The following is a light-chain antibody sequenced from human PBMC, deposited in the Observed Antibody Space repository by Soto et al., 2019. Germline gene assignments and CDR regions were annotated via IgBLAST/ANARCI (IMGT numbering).Light chain of an antibody. CDR2: EVT. V-gene: IGLV2-14*01. J-gene: IGLJ2*01. Sequence: QSALTQPASVSGSPGQSITISCTGTSSDVGAYNYVSWYQQHPGKAPKLMIYEVTNRPSGVSDRLSGSKSGNTASLTISGLQAEDEADYYCSSYAASSALDVIFGGGTKVTVL. CDR1: SSDVGAYNY. CDR3: SSYAASSALDVI.